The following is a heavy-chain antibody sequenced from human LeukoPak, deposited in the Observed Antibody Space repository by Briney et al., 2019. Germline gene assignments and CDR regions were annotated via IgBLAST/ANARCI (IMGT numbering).Heavy chain of an antibody. Sequence: PETLSLTCTVSGSSISSSSYYWGWIRQPPGKGLEWIGSIYYSGSTYCNPSLKSRVTISVDTSKNQFSLKLSSVTAADTAVYYCARRESNWFDPWGQGTLVTVSS. CDR3: ARRESNWFDP. V-gene: IGHV4-39*01. CDR1: GSSISSSSYY. CDR2: IYYSGST. J-gene: IGHJ5*02.